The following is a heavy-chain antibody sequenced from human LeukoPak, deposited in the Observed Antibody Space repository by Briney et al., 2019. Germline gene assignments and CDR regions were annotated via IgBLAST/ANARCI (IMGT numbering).Heavy chain of an antibody. CDR1: GFTFSSYA. D-gene: IGHD5-18*01. Sequence: PGGSLRLSCAASGFTFSSYAMHWVRQAPGKGLEWVAVISYDGSNKYYADSVKGRFTISRDNSKNTLYLQMNSLRAEDTAVYYCARDPRRYSPYYGMDVWGQGTTVTVSS. CDR3: ARDPRRYSPYYGMDV. J-gene: IGHJ6*02. V-gene: IGHV3-30-3*01. CDR2: ISYDGSNK.